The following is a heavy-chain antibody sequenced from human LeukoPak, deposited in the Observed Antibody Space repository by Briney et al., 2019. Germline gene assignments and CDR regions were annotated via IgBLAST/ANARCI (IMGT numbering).Heavy chain of an antibody. D-gene: IGHD3-22*01. Sequence: PGGSLRLSCAPSGFTFSNYAMSWVRQAPGKGLEWVSAISGSGSGTYYADSVKGRFTISRDKSKNTLYLQMNSLRAEDTAVYYCARDWNFDSSQDYWGQGTLVTVSS. V-gene: IGHV3-23*01. J-gene: IGHJ4*02. CDR3: ARDWNFDSSQDY. CDR2: ISGSGSGT. CDR1: GFTFSNYA.